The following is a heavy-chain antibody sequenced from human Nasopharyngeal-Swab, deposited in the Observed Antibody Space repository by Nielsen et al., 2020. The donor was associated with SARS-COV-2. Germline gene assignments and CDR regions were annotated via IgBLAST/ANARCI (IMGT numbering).Heavy chain of an antibody. V-gene: IGHV3-73*01. CDR3: TRALEGSGPSSYHGMDV. CDR1: GFTFSGSA. CDR2: IRSKANSYAT. Sequence: GGSLRLSCAASGFTFSGSAMHWVRQASGKGLEWVGRIRSKANSYATAYAASVKGRFTISRDDSKNTAYLQMNSLKTEDTAVYYCTRALEGSGPSSYHGMDVWGQGTTVTVSS. D-gene: IGHD3-10*01. J-gene: IGHJ6*02.